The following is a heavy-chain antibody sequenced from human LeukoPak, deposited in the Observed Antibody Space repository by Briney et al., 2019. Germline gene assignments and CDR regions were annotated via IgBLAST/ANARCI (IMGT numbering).Heavy chain of an antibody. CDR2: IRSGSSTI. Sequence: GGSLTLSCAASGLTYSIYSMKWVRQATGTGLEGGSYIRSGSSTIHYTDSVRGRFTISRDNAKNSLYLQMNSRRAEDTSVYYCATAALRRNYCDSSCCCGYWGQGTLVTVSS. CDR1: GLTYSIYS. J-gene: IGHJ4*02. D-gene: IGHD3-22*01. V-gene: IGHV3-48*04. CDR3: ATAALRRNYCDSSCCCGY.